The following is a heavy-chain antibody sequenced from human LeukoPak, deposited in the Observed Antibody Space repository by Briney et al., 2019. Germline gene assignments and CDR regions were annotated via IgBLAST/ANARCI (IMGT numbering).Heavy chain of an antibody. J-gene: IGHJ3*02. D-gene: IGHD1-14*01. V-gene: IGHV4-59*08. CDR1: GGSITGYY. CDR2: VRDNGES. Sequence: PSETLSLTCTVSGGSITGYYWSWIRQPPGKGLEWIAYVRDNGESNYNPSLKSRVTISVDTRNNQISLRLNFVTAADTAIYYCARKPAGTAAFDIWGLGKMVTVSS. CDR3: ARKPAGTAAFDI.